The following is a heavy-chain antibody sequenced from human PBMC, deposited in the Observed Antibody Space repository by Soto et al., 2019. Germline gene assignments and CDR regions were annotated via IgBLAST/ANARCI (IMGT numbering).Heavy chain of an antibody. CDR1: GGSISSGGYY. V-gene: IGHV4-31*03. Sequence: SETLSLTCTVSGGSISSGGYYWSWIRQHPGKGLEWIGYIYYSGSTYYNPSLKSRVTISVDTSKNQFSLKLSSVTAADTAVYYCARSDPPPPDAFDIWGQGTMVTVS. CDR2: IYYSGST. J-gene: IGHJ3*02. CDR3: ARSDPPPPDAFDI.